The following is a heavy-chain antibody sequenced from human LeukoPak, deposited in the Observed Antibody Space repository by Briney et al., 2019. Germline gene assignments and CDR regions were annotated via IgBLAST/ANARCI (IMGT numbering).Heavy chain of an antibody. J-gene: IGHJ6*03. Sequence: ASVKVSCKASGYTFGTHWMHWVRQAPGQGLEWMGWINPNSGGTNYAQKFQGRVTMTRDTSISTAYMELSRLRSDDTAVYYCARGPYCSGGSCYYYYMDVWGKGTTVTVSS. V-gene: IGHV1-2*02. D-gene: IGHD2-15*01. CDR3: ARGPYCSGGSCYYYYMDV. CDR1: GYTFGTHW. CDR2: INPNSGGT.